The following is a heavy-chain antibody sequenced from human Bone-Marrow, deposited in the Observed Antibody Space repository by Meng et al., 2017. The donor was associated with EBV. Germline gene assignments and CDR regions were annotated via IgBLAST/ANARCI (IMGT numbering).Heavy chain of an antibody. V-gene: IGHV3-23*01. CDR1: GFTFSTYV. J-gene: IGHJ4*02. CDR2: ITSGGDDT. D-gene: IGHD4-17*01. CDR3: ARTTVTTGDY. Sequence: VQILGSGGGLVHPGGALRLSCAASGFTFSTYVMNWVRQAPGKGLEWVSAITSGGDDTYYADSVKGRFTISRDNSKDTLYLQMNSLRADDTAVYYCARTTVTTGDYWGQGTLVTVSS.